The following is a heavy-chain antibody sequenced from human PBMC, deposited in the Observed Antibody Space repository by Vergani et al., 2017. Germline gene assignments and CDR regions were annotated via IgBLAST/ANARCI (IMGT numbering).Heavy chain of an antibody. J-gene: IGHJ4*02. CDR1: GGSISSSSYY. CDR3: ARVAVAGKGELFDY. V-gene: IGHV4-39*01. Sequence: QLQLQESGSGLVKPSETLSLTCTVSGGSISSSSYYWGWIRQPPGKGLEWIGSIYYSGSTYYNPSLKSRVTISVDTSKNQFSLKLSSVTAADTAVYYCARVAVAGKGELFDYWGQGTLVTVSS. CDR2: IYYSGST. D-gene: IGHD6-19*01.